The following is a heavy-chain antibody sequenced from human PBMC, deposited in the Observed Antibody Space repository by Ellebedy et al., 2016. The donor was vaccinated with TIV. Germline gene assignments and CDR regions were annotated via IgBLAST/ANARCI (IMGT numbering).Heavy chain of an antibody. CDR1: GYTFTGYY. Sequence: AASVKVSCKASGYTFTGYYMHWVRQAPGQGLEWMGWINPNSGATNYVQKFQGRVTMTRDTSITKAYMELRRLTSDDTAVYYCARDSSSYNWFDPWGQGTLVTVSS. D-gene: IGHD2-2*01. J-gene: IGHJ5*02. V-gene: IGHV1-2*02. CDR2: INPNSGAT. CDR3: ARDSSSYNWFDP.